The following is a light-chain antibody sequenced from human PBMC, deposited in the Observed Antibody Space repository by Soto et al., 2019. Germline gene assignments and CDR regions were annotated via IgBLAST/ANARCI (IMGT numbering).Light chain of an antibody. CDR3: QYYDSYSWT. V-gene: IGKV1-5*03. CDR2: KAS. Sequence: DIQMTQSPSTLSASVGDRVTITCRGSQSISDWLAWYQQKPGKAPKFLIYKASNLESGVPSRFSGSGSGTEFTLTISSVQPDDFATYYCQYYDSYSWTFGQGTKVEIK. CDR1: QSISDW. J-gene: IGKJ1*01.